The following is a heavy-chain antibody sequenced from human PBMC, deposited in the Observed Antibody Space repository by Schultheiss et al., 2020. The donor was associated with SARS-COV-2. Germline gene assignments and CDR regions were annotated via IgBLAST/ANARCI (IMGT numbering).Heavy chain of an antibody. J-gene: IGHJ6*02. CDR2: ISSSGSA. CDR3: AKVKGGPYYYGMDV. D-gene: IGHD1-26*01. CDR1: GFTFSSYA. Sequence: GGSLRLSCAASGFTFSSYAMSWVRQAPGKGLEWVSSISSSGSAYYADSVKGRFSISRDNSKNTLYLEMNSLRAEDTAVYYCAKVKGGPYYYGMDVWGQGTTVTVSS. V-gene: IGHV3-23*01.